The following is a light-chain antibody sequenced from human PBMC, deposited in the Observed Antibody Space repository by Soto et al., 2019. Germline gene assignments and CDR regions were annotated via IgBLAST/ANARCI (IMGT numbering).Light chain of an antibody. CDR2: DAS. CDR1: QTVSSY. J-gene: IGKJ2*01. V-gene: IGKV3-11*01. Sequence: EIVLTQSPATLSLSPGERATLSCRASQTVSSYLAWYQQKPGQAPRLLISDASNRATGIPARFSGSGSGTAFTLTISSLEPEDFAVYYCQQRSNWPHTFGQGTKLEIK. CDR3: QQRSNWPHT.